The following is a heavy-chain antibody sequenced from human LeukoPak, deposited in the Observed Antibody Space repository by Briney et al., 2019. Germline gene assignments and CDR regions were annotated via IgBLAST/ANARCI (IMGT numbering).Heavy chain of an antibody. CDR3: ARAQRDYVWGSYRYFNSDY. CDR2: IIPIFGTA. V-gene: IGHV1-69*01. D-gene: IGHD3-16*02. J-gene: IGHJ4*02. Sequence: ASVKVSCKASGGTFSSYAISWVRQAPGQGLEWMGGIIPIFGTANYAQKFQGRVTITADESTSTAYMELSSLRSEDTAVYYCARAQRDYVWGSYRYFNSDYWGQGTLVTVSS. CDR1: GGTFSSYA.